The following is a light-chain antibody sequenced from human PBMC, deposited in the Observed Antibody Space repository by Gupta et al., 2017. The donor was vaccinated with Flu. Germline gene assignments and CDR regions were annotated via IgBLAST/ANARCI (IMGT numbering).Light chain of an antibody. Sequence: GTLSLSPGEKATLSCRASQSVGRNYLSWYQQKPGQAPRLLIYAASNRATGIPNRFSGSGSGTDFTLTITRLEPEDFAVYYCHQYAKSPLTFGGGTKVEI. CDR2: AAS. V-gene: IGKV3-20*01. CDR3: HQYAKSPLT. CDR1: QSVGRNY. J-gene: IGKJ4*01.